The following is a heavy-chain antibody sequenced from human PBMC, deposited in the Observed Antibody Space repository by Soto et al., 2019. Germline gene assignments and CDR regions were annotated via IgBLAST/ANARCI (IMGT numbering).Heavy chain of an antibody. J-gene: IGHJ4*02. CDR2: TYYRSRWYN. V-gene: IGHV6-1*01. CDR1: GDSVSSDSAT. Sequence: PSQTLSLTCAISGDSVSSDSATWNWIRQSPSRGLEWLGRTYYRSRWYNDYEVSMKSRITINPDTSKNQFSLHLSSVTPEDTAVYYCGSRIHPKSWFDYWGQGTLVTVSS. D-gene: IGHD6-13*01. CDR3: GSRIHPKSWFDY.